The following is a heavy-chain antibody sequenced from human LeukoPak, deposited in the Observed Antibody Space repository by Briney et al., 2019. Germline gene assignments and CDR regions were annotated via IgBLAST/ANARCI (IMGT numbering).Heavy chain of an antibody. CDR2: IYYSGST. CDR1: GGSISSYY. J-gene: IGHJ4*02. CDR3: ARLAIVVVYVGFDY. V-gene: IGHV4-59*01. D-gene: IGHD3-22*01. Sequence: SETLSLTCTVSGGSISSYYWSWIRQPPGKGLEWIGYIYYSGSTNYNPSLKSRVAISVDTSKNQFSLKLSSVTAADTAVYYCARLAIVVVYVGFDYWGQRTLVTVSS.